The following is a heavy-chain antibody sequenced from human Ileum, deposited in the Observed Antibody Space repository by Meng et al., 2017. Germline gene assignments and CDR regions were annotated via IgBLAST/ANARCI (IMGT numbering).Heavy chain of an antibody. CDR1: GFTFSSCA. Sequence: GESLKISCAASGFTFSSCAMNWVRQAPGKGLEWVSAVSTAGITYYADSVKGRFTISRDNSKNTLYLQMNSLRAEDTAVYYCAKGGTFTRDSMDYRGQGTLVT. J-gene: IGHJ4*02. CDR3: AKGGTFTRDSMDY. CDR2: VSTAGIT. V-gene: IGHV3-23*01. D-gene: IGHD2-15*01.